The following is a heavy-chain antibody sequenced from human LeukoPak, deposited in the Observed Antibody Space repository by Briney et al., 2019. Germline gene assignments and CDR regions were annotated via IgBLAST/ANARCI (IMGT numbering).Heavy chain of an antibody. CDR3: ARSTRRDSEIALAEYFQH. CDR2: ISSSGNTI. D-gene: IGHD1-26*01. Sequence: GGSLRLSCAASGFTFSSYSMNWVRQAPGKGLEWVSSISSSGNTIYYADSVKGRFTISRDNAKNSLYLQMNSLRAEDTAVYYCARSTRRDSEIALAEYFQHWGQGTLVTVSS. V-gene: IGHV3-21*04. CDR1: GFTFSSYS. J-gene: IGHJ1*01.